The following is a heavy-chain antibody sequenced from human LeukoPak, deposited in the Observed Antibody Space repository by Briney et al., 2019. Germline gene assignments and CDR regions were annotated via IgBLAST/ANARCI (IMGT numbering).Heavy chain of an antibody. Sequence: GGSLRISCAASGFTFSSYAMSWVRQAPGKGPEWVAHVKENGNEQYYADSVEGRFTISRDNVKRSLFLQMNNLRVEDTAVYYCARGPGDFDASDIWGQGTMVTVSS. J-gene: IGHJ3*02. D-gene: IGHD1-26*01. CDR2: VKENGNEQ. V-gene: IGHV3-7*01. CDR1: GFTFSSYA. CDR3: ARGPGDFDASDI.